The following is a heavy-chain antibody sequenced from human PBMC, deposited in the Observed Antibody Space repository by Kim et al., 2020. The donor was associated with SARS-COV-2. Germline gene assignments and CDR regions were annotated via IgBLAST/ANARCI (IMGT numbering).Heavy chain of an antibody. D-gene: IGHD3-9*01. V-gene: IGHV4-61*02. CDR1: GGSISSGSYY. Sequence: SETLSLTCTVSGGSISSGSYYWSWIRQPAGKGLEWIGRIYTSGSTNYNPSLKSRVTISVDTSKNQFSLKLSSVTAADTAVYYCAREGTYYDILTGYSPPFDAFDIWGQGTMVTVSS. J-gene: IGHJ3*02. CDR2: IYTSGST. CDR3: AREGTYYDILTGYSPPFDAFDI.